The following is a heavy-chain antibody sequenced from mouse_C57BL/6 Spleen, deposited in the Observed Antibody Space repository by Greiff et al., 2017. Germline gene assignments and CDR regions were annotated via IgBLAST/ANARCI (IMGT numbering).Heavy chain of an antibody. J-gene: IGHJ1*03. V-gene: IGHV5-17*01. Sequence: EVKLMESGGGLVKPGGSLKLSCAASGFTFSDYGMHWVRQAPEKGLEWVAYISSGSSTIYYADTVKGRFTISRDNAKNTLFLQMTSLRSEDTAMYYCARQNGNYGHFDVWGTGTTVTVSS. D-gene: IGHD2-1*01. CDR1: GFTFSDYG. CDR3: ARQNGNYGHFDV. CDR2: ISSGSSTI.